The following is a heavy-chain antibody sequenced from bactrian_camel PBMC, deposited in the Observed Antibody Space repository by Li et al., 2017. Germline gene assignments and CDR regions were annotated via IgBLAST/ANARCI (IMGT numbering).Heavy chain of an antibody. D-gene: IGHD1*01. V-gene: IGHV3S9*01. CDR1: GFTYSSYS. CDR2: IDRDGST. J-gene: IGHJ4*01. Sequence: HVQLVESGGGSVQAGGSLRLSCKASGFTYSSYSMGWVRQSPGKEREGVAAIDRDGSTTYADSVKGRFAISKDDGAMTVYLDMINLKPEDGGTYYCSASDDWRKWYDYCSDDFKTRGTQVTVS.